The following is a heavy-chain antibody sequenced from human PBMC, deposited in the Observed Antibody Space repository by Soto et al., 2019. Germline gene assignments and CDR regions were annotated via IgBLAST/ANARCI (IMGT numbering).Heavy chain of an antibody. V-gene: IGHV4-4*02. D-gene: IGHD6-19*01. CDR2: IYYSGGT. J-gene: IGHJ4*02. Sequence: QVQLQESGPGLVRPSGTLSLTCAVSGDSINSNYCWTWVRQPPGKGLEWIAEIYYSGGTSYNPSLNSRVTISVDQSKNQFSLNLTSVTAADTAMDYCARDTGWGLGYWGQGTLVTVSS. CDR3: ARDTGWGLGY. CDR1: GDSINSNYC.